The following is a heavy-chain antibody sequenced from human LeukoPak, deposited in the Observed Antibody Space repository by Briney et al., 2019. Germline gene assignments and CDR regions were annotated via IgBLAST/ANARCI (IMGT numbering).Heavy chain of an antibody. V-gene: IGHV3-30*18. CDR3: AKDWEWSCDY. D-gene: IGHD3-3*01. Sequence: LSLTCTVSGYSISSGYYWGWIRQPPGKGLEWMAYIEDNGNSKYYADSVKGRFTISRDNSKNTLNLQMNSLTVEDTAVYYCAKDWEWSCDYWGQGILVTVSS. J-gene: IGHJ4*02. CDR2: IEDNGNSK. CDR1: GYSISSGY.